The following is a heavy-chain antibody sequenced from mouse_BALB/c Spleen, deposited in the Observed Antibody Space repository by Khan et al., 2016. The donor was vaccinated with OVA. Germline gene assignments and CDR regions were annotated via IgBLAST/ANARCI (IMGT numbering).Heavy chain of an antibody. J-gene: IGHJ3*01. CDR1: GYSITSDYA. Sequence: VQLQQSGPGLVKPSQSLSLTCTVTGYSITSDYAWNWIRQFPGNKLEWMGYISYSGSTTYNPSLKSRISITRDTSKNQIFLQLNSVTTEDTATYYCARWFTYWGQGTLVTVSA. CDR3: ARWFTY. V-gene: IGHV3-2*02. CDR2: ISYSGST.